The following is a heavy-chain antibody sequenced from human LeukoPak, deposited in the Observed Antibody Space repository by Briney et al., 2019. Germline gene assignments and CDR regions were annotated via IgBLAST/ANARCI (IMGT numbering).Heavy chain of an antibody. D-gene: IGHD3-9*01. Sequence: GGSLRLSCTASGFTVSSNYMSWVRQAPGKGLEWVSVIYSGGSTYYADSVKGRFTISRDSPKNTLYLQMNSLRAEDTAVYYCSRAREYYDILTGYSSYYFDYWGQGTLVTVSS. CDR1: GFTVSSNY. J-gene: IGHJ4*02. CDR2: IYSGGST. V-gene: IGHV3-53*01. CDR3: SRAREYYDILTGYSSYYFDY.